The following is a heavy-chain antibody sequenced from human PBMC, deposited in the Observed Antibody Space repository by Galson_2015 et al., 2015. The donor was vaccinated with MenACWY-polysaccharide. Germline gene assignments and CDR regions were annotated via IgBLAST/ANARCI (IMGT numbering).Heavy chain of an antibody. CDR2: INTSTGNP. D-gene: IGHD1-20*01. Sequence: SVKVSCKASGYTFTTYAMNWVRQAPGQGLEWMGGINTSTGNPTYAQGFTGQFVFSLDASVSTAYLQISSLKAEDTAVYYCARDPMQITSTLRAVRSDYWGQATLVTVAS. CDR1: GYTFTTYA. V-gene: IGHV7-4-1*02. J-gene: IGHJ4*02. CDR3: ARDPMQITSTLRAVRSDY.